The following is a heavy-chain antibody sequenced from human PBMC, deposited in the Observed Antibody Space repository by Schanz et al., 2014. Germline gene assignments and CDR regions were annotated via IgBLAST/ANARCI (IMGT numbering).Heavy chain of an antibody. Sequence: QVQLVQSGGEVKKPGASATVSCKASGYTFNNHGISWVRQAPGQGLEWMGIINPSGGSTSYAQKFQGRVTMTRDTSTSTVYMELSSLRSEYTAVYYCARAPVTVGPYHYYMDVWGKGTTVTVSS. V-gene: IGHV1-46*02. CDR1: GYTFNNHG. J-gene: IGHJ6*03. CDR2: INPSGGST. CDR3: ARAPVTVGPYHYYMDV. D-gene: IGHD4-17*01.